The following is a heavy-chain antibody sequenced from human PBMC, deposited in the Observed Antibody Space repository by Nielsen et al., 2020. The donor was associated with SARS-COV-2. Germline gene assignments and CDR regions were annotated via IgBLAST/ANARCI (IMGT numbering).Heavy chain of an antibody. CDR1: GFTFSSYA. D-gene: IGHD5-12*01. CDR2: ISYDGSNK. J-gene: IGHJ4*02. Sequence: GGSLRLSCAAYGFTFSSYAMHWVRQAPGKGLEWVAVISYDGSNKYYADSVKGRFTISRDNSKNTLYLQMNSLRAEDTAVYYCARETYSGYDSRTFDYWGQGTLVTVSS. CDR3: ARETYSGYDSRTFDY. V-gene: IGHV3-30-3*01.